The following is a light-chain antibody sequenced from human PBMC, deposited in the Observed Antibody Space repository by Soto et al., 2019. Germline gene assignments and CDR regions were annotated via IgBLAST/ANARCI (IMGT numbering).Light chain of an antibody. V-gene: IGKV1-5*01. J-gene: IGKJ1*01. CDR3: QQYNNYWT. CDR1: QSLSSW. Sequence: DIQMTQSPSTLSASVGDRVTITCRASQSLSSWLAWYQQEPGKAPKLLIYDASSLESGVPSRFSGSGSGTEFTLTISSLQPDDFATYYCQQYNNYWTFGQGTRWIS. CDR2: DAS.